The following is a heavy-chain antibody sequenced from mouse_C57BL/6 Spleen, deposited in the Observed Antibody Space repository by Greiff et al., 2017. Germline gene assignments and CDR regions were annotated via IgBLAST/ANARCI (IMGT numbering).Heavy chain of an antibody. D-gene: IGHD1-1*01. CDR1: GFNIKDDY. Sequence: VQLQQSGAELVRPGASVKLSCTASGFNIKDDYMHWVKQRPEQGLEWIGWIDPENGDTEYASKFQGKATITADTSSNTAYLQLSSLTSEDTAVYYCTKWGTTVVAPDYWGQGTTLTVSS. CDR2: IDPENGDT. V-gene: IGHV14-4*01. CDR3: TKWGTTVVAPDY. J-gene: IGHJ2*01.